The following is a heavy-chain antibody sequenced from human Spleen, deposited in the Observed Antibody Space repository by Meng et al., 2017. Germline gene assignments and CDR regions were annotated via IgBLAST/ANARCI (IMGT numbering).Heavy chain of an antibody. CDR3: ARRTYYDFWSGYYKTFDP. D-gene: IGHD3-3*01. CDR1: GGSFSGYY. CDR2: INHSGST. V-gene: IGHV4-34*01. Sequence: VQLLQGGAGWLKPSETLSLTRAGYGGSFSGYYWSWIRQPPGKGLEWIGEINHSGSTNYNPSLKSRVTISVDTSKNQFSLKLSSVTAADTAVYYCARRTYYDFWSGYYKTFDPWGQGTLVTVSS. J-gene: IGHJ5*02.